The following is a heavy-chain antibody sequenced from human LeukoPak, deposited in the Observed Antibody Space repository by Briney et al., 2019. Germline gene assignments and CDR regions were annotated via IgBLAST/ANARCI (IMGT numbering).Heavy chain of an antibody. CDR3: AREKSGYDDY. CDR1: GFNFSSYW. Sequence: PGGSLRLSCAASGFNFSSYWMHWIRQPPGKGLEWIGYIYYSGSTNYNPSLKSRVTISVDTSKNQFSLKLSSVTAADTAVYYCAREKSGYDDYWGQGTLVTVSS. V-gene: IGHV4-59*01. D-gene: IGHD5-12*01. J-gene: IGHJ4*02. CDR2: IYYSGST.